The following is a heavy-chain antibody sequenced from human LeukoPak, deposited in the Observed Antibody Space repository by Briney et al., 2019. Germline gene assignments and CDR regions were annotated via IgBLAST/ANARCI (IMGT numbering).Heavy chain of an antibody. D-gene: IGHD5-12*01. Sequence: PSQTLSLTCTVSGGSISSGDYYWSWIRQPPGKGLEWIGCIYYSGSTYYNPSLKSRVTISVDTSKNQFSLKLSSVTAADTAVYYCARDLYSGYDFDYWGQGTLVTVSS. CDR1: GGSISSGDYY. CDR3: ARDLYSGYDFDY. CDR2: IYYSGST. V-gene: IGHV4-30-4*08. J-gene: IGHJ4*02.